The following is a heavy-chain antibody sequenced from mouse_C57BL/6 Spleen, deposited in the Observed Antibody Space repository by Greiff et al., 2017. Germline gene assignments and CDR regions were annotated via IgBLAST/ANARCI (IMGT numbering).Heavy chain of an antibody. CDR2: IWSGGST. CDR3: ARQPVVATDWYFDV. V-gene: IGHV2-2*01. J-gene: IGHJ1*03. Sequence: VQVVESGPGLVQPSQSLSITCTVSGFSLTSYGVHWVRQSPGKGLEWLGVIWSGGSTDYNAAFISRLSISKDNSKSQVFFKMNSLQADDTAIYYCARQPVVATDWYFDVWGTGTTVTVSS. D-gene: IGHD1-1*01. CDR1: GFSLTSYG.